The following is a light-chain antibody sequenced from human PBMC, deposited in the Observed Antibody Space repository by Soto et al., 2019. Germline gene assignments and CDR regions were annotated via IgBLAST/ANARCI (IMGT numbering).Light chain of an antibody. J-gene: IGKJ1*01. CDR3: QQYGSSPRT. Sequence: EIALTQSPGTLSLSPGERATLSCRASQSVSSYLAWYQQKPGQAPRLLIYGASSRATDIPDRFSGSGSGTDFTLTISRLEPEDFAVYYCQQYGSSPRTFGQGTKVEIK. CDR2: GAS. CDR1: QSVSSY. V-gene: IGKV3-20*01.